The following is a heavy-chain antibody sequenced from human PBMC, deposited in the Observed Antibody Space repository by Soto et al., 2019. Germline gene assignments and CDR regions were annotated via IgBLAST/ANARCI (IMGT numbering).Heavy chain of an antibody. Sequence: QVQLVESGGGVVQPGRSLRLSCAASGFTFSSYAMHWVRQAPGKGLEWVAVISYDGSNKYYADSVKGRFTISRDNAKNTLYLQMNSLRAEDTAVYYCSRDAHCSGTRCYGNWFDPWGQGTLVTACS. CDR2: ISYDGSNK. D-gene: IGHD2-2*01. CDR1: GFTFSSYA. CDR3: SRDAHCSGTRCYGNWFDP. J-gene: IGHJ5*02. V-gene: IGHV3-30-3*01.